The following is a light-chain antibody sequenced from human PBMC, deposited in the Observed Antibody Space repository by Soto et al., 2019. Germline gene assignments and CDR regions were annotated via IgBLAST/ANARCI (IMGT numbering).Light chain of an antibody. V-gene: IGLV1-40*01. CDR3: QSYADSLSVHHV. CDR1: SSNIGSTYD. J-gene: IGLJ1*01. Sequence: QSVRTQPPSVCGAPGQRVTISCTGSSSNIGSTYDVQWYQQLPGTAPKLLIHGNTDRPSGVPDRFSGSKSGTSASLAITGLQADDEADYYCQSYADSLSVHHVFGPGPKVPVL. CDR2: GNT.